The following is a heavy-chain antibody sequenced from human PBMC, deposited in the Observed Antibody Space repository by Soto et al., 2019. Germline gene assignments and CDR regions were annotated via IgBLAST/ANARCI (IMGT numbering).Heavy chain of an antibody. D-gene: IGHD6-13*01. V-gene: IGHV3-30*10. CDR1: GFTFSSYT. J-gene: IGHJ6*02. CDR2: ITYNGNE. Sequence: PGGSLRLSCAASGFTFSSYTMHWVRQAPGKGLEWVAVITYNGNEYYTDSVRGRFTISRDSSRTTVYLQMNSLRPGDTALYYCARELMPAAGSGDFYAMDVWGQGPTVTVS. CDR3: ARELMPAAGSGDFYAMDV.